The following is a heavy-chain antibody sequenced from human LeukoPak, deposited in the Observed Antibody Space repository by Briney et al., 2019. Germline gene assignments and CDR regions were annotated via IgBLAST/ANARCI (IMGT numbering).Heavy chain of an antibody. CDR1: AYSISSGYY. V-gene: IGHV4-38-2*02. CDR2: IYHSEST. CDR3: ARDSPSYYDYNDY. D-gene: IGHD3-3*01. J-gene: IGHJ4*02. Sequence: SETLSLTCIVSAYSISSGYYWGWIRQPPGKGLEWIGSIYHSESTYYNPSLKSRVTISIDTSKNQFSLKLSSVTAADTAVYYCARDSPSYYDYNDYWGQGTLVTVSS.